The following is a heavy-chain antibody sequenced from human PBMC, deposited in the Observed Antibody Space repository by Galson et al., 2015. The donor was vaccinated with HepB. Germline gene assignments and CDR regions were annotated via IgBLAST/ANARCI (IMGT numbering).Heavy chain of an antibody. CDR2: ISSSSSYI. D-gene: IGHD3-3*01. CDR1: GFTFSSYS. J-gene: IGHJ4*02. CDR3: ARGTNYDFWSGSPSRLDY. V-gene: IGHV3-21*01. Sequence: SLRLSCAASGFTFSSYSMNWVRQAPGKRLEWVSSISSSSSYIYYADSVKGRFTISRDNAKNSLYLQMNSLRAEDTAVYYCARGTNYDFWSGSPSRLDYWGQGTLVTVSS.